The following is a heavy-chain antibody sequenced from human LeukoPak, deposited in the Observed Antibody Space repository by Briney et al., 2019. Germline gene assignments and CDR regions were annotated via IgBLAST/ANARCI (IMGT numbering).Heavy chain of an antibody. D-gene: IGHD2-15*01. CDR3: ARGGPMVAAIYYGMDV. Sequence: SVKVSCKASGGTFSSYAISWVRQAPGQGLEWMGRIIPILGIANYAQKFQGRVTITADKSTSTAYMELSSLRSEDTAVYYCARGGPMVAAIYYGMDVWGQGTTVTVSS. V-gene: IGHV1-69*04. J-gene: IGHJ6*02. CDR2: IIPILGIA. CDR1: GGTFSSYA.